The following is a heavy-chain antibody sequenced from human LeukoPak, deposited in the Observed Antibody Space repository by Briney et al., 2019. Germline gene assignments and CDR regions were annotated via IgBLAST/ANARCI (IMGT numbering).Heavy chain of an antibody. V-gene: IGHV3-48*01. Sequence: GGSLRLSCATSGFSLNFHSMNWVRQAPGKGLEWVSYISSSSSNIYYADSVKGRFTISRDNAQNSLYLQMNSLRAEDTAVYFCARGSSSWSSPFDYWGQGTLVTVSS. CDR1: GFSLNFHS. D-gene: IGHD6-13*01. J-gene: IGHJ4*02. CDR2: ISSSSSNI. CDR3: ARGSSSWSSPFDY.